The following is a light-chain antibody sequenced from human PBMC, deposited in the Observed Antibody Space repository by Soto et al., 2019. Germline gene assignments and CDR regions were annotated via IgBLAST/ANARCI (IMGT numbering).Light chain of an antibody. Sequence: EGVLTQSPATLSLSPGERATLSCRASQSVSSYLAWYQQKPGQAPSLLIYDVSSRATGIPPRFSGSGSGTDFTLTISSLEPEDFAVYYCQHRYNWLIAFGQGTRLEIK. CDR1: QSVSSY. CDR3: QHRYNWLIA. J-gene: IGKJ5*01. V-gene: IGKV3-11*01. CDR2: DVS.